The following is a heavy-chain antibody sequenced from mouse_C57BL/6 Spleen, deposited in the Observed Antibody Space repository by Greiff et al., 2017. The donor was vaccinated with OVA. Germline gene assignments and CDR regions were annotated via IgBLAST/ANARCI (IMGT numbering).Heavy chain of an antibody. CDR1: GYTFTDYY. D-gene: IGHD4-1*01. CDR2: IFPGIGST. J-gene: IGHJ3*01. CDR3: ARGGTGRGFAY. Sequence: QVQLQQSGPELVKPGASVKISCKASGYTFTDYYINWVKQRPGQGLEWIGWIFPGIGSTYYDGKFKGKATLTVDKSSSTAYMLLSSLTSEASTVYFCARGGTGRGFAYWGQGTLVTVSA. V-gene: IGHV1-75*01.